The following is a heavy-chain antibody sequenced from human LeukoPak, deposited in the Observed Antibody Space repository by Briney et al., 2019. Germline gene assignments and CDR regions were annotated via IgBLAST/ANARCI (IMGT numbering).Heavy chain of an antibody. CDR1: GDSVSSSHW. CDR3: ARLVVYNWTPRAFDV. V-gene: IGHV4-4*02. D-gene: IGHD1-20*01. CDR2: VAHTGST. Sequence: SGTLSLTCAVSGDSVSSSHWWSWVRQSPGKGLEWIGEVAHTGSTKFTPSLRSRATISIDWSKNQFSLNLTSVTAADTATYFCARLVVYNWTPRAFDVWGQGTMVTVSS. J-gene: IGHJ3*01.